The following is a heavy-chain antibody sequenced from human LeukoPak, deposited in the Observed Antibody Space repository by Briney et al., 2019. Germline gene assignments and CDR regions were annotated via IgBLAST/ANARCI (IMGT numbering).Heavy chain of an antibody. J-gene: IGHJ4*02. CDR3: ARDPYYYDSSGYYYLLDY. V-gene: IGHV3-33*01. D-gene: IGHD3-22*01. CDR1: GFTFSSYG. Sequence: GGSLRLSCAASGFTFSSYGMHWVRQAPGKGLEWVAVIWYDGSNKYYADSVKGRFTISRDNSKNTLYLQMNSLRAEDTAVYYCARDPYYYDSSGYYYLLDYWGQGTLVPVSS. CDR2: IWYDGSNK.